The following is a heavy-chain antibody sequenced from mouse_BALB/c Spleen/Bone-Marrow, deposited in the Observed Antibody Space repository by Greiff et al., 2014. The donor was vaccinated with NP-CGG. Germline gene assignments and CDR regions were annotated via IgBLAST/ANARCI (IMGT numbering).Heavy chain of an antibody. CDR3: ARGGGYYYAMDY. Sequence: EVKLMESGGGLVKPGGSLKLSCAASGFTFSSYAMSWVRQTPEKRLEWVASISSGGSTYYPDSVKGRLTISRDNARNILYLQMSSLRSEDTAMYYCARGGGYYYAMDYRGQGTSVTVSS. CDR2: ISSGGST. J-gene: IGHJ4*01. V-gene: IGHV5-6-5*01. CDR1: GFTFSSYA.